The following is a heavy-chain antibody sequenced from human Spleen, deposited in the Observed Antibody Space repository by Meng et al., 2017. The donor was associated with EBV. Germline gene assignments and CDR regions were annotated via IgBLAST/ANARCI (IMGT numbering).Heavy chain of an antibody. CDR3: ARSATA. V-gene: IGHV1-3*01. CDR2: INAGNGNT. J-gene: IGHJ5*02. Sequence: VPLGQSGDEVKKPGASVKVSCKASGYTFTNYAIHWVRQAPGQRLEWMGWINAGNGNTKYSQKFQGRVTITRDTSASTVYMEVSSLRSEDTAVYYCARSATAWGQGTLVTVSS. CDR1: GYTFTNYA.